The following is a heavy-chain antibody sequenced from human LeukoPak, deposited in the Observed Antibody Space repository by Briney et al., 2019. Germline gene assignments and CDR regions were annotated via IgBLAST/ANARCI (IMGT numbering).Heavy chain of an antibody. CDR2: ISAYNGNT. V-gene: IGHV1-18*01. J-gene: IGHJ6*02. D-gene: IGHD3-22*01. Sequence: ASVKVSCKASGYTFTSYGISWVRQAPGQGLEWMGWISAYNGNTNYPQKLQGRVTMTTDTSTSTAYMELRSLRSDDTAVYYCARASYYYDSSGPYGMDVWGQGTTVTVSS. CDR3: ARASYYYDSSGPYGMDV. CDR1: GYTFTSYG.